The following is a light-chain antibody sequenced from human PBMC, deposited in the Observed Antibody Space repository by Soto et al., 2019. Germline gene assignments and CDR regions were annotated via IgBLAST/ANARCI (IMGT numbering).Light chain of an antibody. CDR2: KAS. CDR1: QTISSW. V-gene: IGKV1-5*03. J-gene: IGKJ1*01. Sequence: EITPPTNTLSGSAGDRVAIPCRASQTISSWLAWDQQKPGKAPKLLIYKASTLKSGVPSRFSGSGSGTEFTLTISILQPDDFAPYYCQHYNSYSEASGQGT. CDR3: QHYNSYSEA.